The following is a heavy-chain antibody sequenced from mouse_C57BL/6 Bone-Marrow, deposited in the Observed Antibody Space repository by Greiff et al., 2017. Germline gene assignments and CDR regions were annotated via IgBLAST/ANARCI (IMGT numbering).Heavy chain of an antibody. CDR3: ARPYYYGSSLYFDY. J-gene: IGHJ2*01. CDR2: ISSGGSYT. Sequence: EVMLVESGGDLVKPGGSLKLSCAASGFTFSSYGMSWVRQTPDKRLEWVATISSGGSYTYYPDSVKGRFTISRDNAKNTLYLQMSSLKSEDTAMYYCARPYYYGSSLYFDYWGKGTTLTVSS. CDR1: GFTFSSYG. D-gene: IGHD1-1*01. V-gene: IGHV5-6*02.